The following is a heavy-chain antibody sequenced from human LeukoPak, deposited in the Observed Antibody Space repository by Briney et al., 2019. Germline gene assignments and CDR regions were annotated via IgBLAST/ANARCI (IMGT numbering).Heavy chain of an antibody. CDR1: GFTFSSYW. Sequence: GGSLRLSCAASGFTFSSYWMNWVRQAPGKGLVWVARIKPDGSSISYADSVKGRFTISRDNAKNTLYLQMNSLRAEDTAVYYCATLYAGSTDYWGRGTLVTVSS. J-gene: IGHJ4*02. CDR3: ATLYAGSTDY. D-gene: IGHD2-8*01. V-gene: IGHV3-74*01. CDR2: IKPDGSSI.